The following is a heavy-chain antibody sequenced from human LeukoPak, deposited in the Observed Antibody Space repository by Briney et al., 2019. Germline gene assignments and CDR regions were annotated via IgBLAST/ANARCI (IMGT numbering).Heavy chain of an antibody. Sequence: QPGGSLRLSCAASGFTFSTNAMSWVRQAPGKGLEWVAFIRYNGSNKYYADSVKGRFTISRDNSKNTLYLQMNSLRAEDTAVYYCATLGSVDVWGKGTTVTVST. V-gene: IGHV3-30*02. CDR1: GFTFSTNA. CDR3: ATLGSVDV. CDR2: IRYNGSNK. J-gene: IGHJ6*04. D-gene: IGHD2-15*01.